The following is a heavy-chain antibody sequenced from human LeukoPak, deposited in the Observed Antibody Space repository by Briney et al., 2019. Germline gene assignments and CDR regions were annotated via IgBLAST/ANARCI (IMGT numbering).Heavy chain of an antibody. J-gene: IGHJ4*02. CDR2: IYYSGST. D-gene: IGHD3-22*01. V-gene: IGHV4-39*01. CDR1: GGSISSSSYY. Sequence: SETLSLTCTVSGGSISSSSYYWGWIRQTPGKGLEWIGSIYYSGSTYYNPSLKSRVTISVDTSKNQFSLRLSSVTAADTAVYYCARHRKGGYLLQPTYYFDYWGQGTLVTVSS. CDR3: ARHRKGGYLLQPTYYFDY.